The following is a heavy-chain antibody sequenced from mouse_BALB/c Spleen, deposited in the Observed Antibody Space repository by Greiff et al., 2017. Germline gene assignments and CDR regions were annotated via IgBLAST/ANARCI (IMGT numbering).Heavy chain of an antibody. CDR1: GFTFSSFG. V-gene: IGHV5-17*02. Sequence: EVKLVESGGGLVQPGGSRTLSCAASGFTFSSFGMHWVRQAPEKGLEWVAYISSGSSTIYYADTVKGRFTISRDNPKNTLFLQMTSLRSEDTAMYYCAGSLPGGNYYAMDYWGQGTSVTVSS. J-gene: IGHJ4*01. CDR3: AGSLPGGNYYAMDY. CDR2: ISSGSSTI.